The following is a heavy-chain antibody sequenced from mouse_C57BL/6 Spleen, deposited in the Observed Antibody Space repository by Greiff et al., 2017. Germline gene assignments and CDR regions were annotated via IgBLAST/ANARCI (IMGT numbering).Heavy chain of an antibody. V-gene: IGHV1-53*01. CDR1: GYTFTSYW. J-gene: IGHJ4*01. Sequence: VQLKQSGAELVKPGASVKLSCKASGYTFTSYWMYWVKQRPGQGLEWIGNINPSNGGTNYNEKFKGKATLSVDKSSSTAYMQLSSLTSEDSAVYYCAKTVYYAMDYWGQGTSVTVSS. D-gene: IGHD1-1*01. CDR3: AKTVYYAMDY. CDR2: INPSNGGT.